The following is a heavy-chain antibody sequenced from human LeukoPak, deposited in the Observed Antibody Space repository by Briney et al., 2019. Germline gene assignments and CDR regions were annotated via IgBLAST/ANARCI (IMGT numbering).Heavy chain of an antibody. CDR3: ARYPMTYCSSSSCTDY. J-gene: IGHJ4*02. CDR2: IYYSGST. CDR1: GGSISGDY. V-gene: IGHV4-59*08. D-gene: IGHD2-2*01. Sequence: SESLSLTCTVSGGSISGDYWSWIRQSLQGLEWMGCIYYSGSTNYNPSLKSRVTISVDTSKNQFSLKLSSVTAADTAVYYCARYPMTYCSSSSCTDYWGQGTLVTVSS.